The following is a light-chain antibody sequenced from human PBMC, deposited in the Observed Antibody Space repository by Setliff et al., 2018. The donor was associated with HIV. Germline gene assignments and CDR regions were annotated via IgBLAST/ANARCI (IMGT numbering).Light chain of an antibody. V-gene: IGLV2-11*01. CDR1: SSDVGAYNY. Sequence: QSALTQPRSVSGSPGQSVAISCTGTSSDVGAYNYVSWYQHHPGKAPKLMIYDVTKRPSGVPDRFSGPKSGNTASLTISGLQAEDDADYFCSSYAGTYIMIFGGGTKVTVL. CDR3: SSYAGTYIMI. J-gene: IGLJ2*01. CDR2: DVT.